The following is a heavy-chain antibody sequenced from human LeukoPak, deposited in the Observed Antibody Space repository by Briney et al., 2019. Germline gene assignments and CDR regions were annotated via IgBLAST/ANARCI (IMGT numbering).Heavy chain of an antibody. D-gene: IGHD6-19*01. CDR2: INHSGRT. CDR3: ARGLQWLVMGRFDY. J-gene: IGHJ4*02. V-gene: IGHV4-34*01. Sequence: PSETLSLTCAVYGESFSGYYWSWLRQPPGKGLEWVGEINHSGRTNYNPSLKSRVTISVDTSKNQFSLKLSSVTAADTAVYYCARGLQWLVMGRFDYWGQGTLVTVSS. CDR1: GESFSGYY.